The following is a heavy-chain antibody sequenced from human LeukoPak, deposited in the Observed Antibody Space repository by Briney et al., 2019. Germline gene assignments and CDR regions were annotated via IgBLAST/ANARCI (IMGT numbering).Heavy chain of an antibody. D-gene: IGHD2-2*01. CDR1: GFSVSSNF. J-gene: IGHJ6*03. V-gene: IGHV4-59*02. CDR2: IYYSGST. Sequence: PGGSLRLSCAASGFSVSSNFMSWIRQPPGKGLEWIGYIYYSGSTNYNPSLKSRVTISVDTSKNQFSLKLSSVTAADTAVYYCARDLKGVVVPAAMKRGNYYYMDVWGKGTTVTVSS. CDR3: ARDLKGVVVPAAMKRGNYYYMDV.